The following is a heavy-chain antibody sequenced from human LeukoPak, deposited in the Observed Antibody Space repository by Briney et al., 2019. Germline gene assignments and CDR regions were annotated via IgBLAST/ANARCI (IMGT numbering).Heavy chain of an antibody. CDR1: GGSVSSGSYY. V-gene: IGHV4-61*01. CDR2: IYYSGST. CDR3: ARYSYGRGTFDY. Sequence: SETLSLTCTVSGGSVSSGSYYWSWIRQPPGKGLEWIGYIYYSGSTNYNPSLKSRVTISVDTSKNQFSLKLSSVTAADTAVYYCARYSYGRGTFDYWGQEPWSPSPQ. D-gene: IGHD5-18*01. J-gene: IGHJ4*01.